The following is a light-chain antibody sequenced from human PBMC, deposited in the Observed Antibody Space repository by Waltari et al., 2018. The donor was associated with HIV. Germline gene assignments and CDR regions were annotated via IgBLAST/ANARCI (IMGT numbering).Light chain of an antibody. V-gene: IGLV3-19*01. CDR2: GKN. CDR1: SLRTYY. Sequence: SSELTQDPAVSVALGQTVRITCRGDSLRTYYGSWYQQKPGQAPILVIYGKNYRPSGSPERCSCSNSENTASLIITGAQAEDEADYYCNSRDTSGNRLLFGGGTKLTVI. J-gene: IGLJ3*02. CDR3: NSRDTSGNRLL.